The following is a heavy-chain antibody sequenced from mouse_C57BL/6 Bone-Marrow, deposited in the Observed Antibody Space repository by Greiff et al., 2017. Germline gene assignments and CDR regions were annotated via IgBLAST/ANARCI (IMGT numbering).Heavy chain of an antibody. D-gene: IGHD2-1*01. CDR1: GYTFTSYW. CDR2: IYPSDSET. Sequence: VKLQQPGAELVRPGSSVKLSCKASGYTFTSYWMDWVKQRPGQGLEWIGNIYPSDSETHYNQKFKDKATLTVDKSSSTAYMQLSSLTSEDSAVYYCARRGYGNYPPDFDYWGQGTTLTVSS. J-gene: IGHJ2*01. V-gene: IGHV1-61*01. CDR3: ARRGYGNYPPDFDY.